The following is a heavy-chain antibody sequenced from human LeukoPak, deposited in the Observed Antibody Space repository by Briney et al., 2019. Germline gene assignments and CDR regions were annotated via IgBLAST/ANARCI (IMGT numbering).Heavy chain of an antibody. CDR3: ASLTTAEAFDI. CDR1: GGSISSDNYS. J-gene: IGHJ3*02. V-gene: IGHV4-61*02. D-gene: IGHD3-22*01. CDR2: VYTSGST. Sequence: PSETLSLTCTVSGGSISSDNYSWSWIRQPAGKGLEWIGRVYTSGSTNYNPSLKSRVTISVDTSKKQFSLKLSSVTAADTAVYYCASLTTAEAFDIWGQGTMVTVSS.